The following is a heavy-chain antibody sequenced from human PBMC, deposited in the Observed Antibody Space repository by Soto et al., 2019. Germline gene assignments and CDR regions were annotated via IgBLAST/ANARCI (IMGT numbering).Heavy chain of an antibody. CDR1: GGSISRGGYY. V-gene: IGHV4-31*03. D-gene: IGHD6-19*01. J-gene: IGHJ4*02. CDR2: IYYSGST. Sequence: PSETLSLTCTVSGGSISRGGYYWSWIRQHPGKGLEWIGYIYYSGSTYYNPSLKSRVTISVDTSKNQFSLKLSSVTAADTAVYYCAREAQDWYSSGWYYFDYWGQGTLVTVSS. CDR3: AREAQDWYSSGWYYFDY.